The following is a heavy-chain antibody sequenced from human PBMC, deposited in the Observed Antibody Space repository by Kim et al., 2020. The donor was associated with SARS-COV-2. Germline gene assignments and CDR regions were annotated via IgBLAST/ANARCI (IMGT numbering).Heavy chain of an antibody. V-gene: IGHV3-7*01. D-gene: IGHD1-26*01. Sequence: GGSPRLSCVGSGFIFTDSWMNWVRQAPGKGLEWVACLKQDGGEKYYVGSVKGRFTISRDSTKNSLFLQMDSLRAEDTAVYYCATNRGDYWGQGTLVSVSS. CDR3: ATNRGDY. CDR2: LKQDGGEK. J-gene: IGHJ4*02. CDR1: GFIFTDSW.